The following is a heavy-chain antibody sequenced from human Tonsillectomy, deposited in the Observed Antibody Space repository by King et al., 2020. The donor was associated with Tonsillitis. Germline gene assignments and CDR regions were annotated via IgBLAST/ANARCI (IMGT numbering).Heavy chain of an antibody. CDR1: GFTVSSNY. D-gene: IGHD3-10*01. V-gene: IGHV3-53*01. CDR2: LYPGGNT. Sequence: QLVQSGGGLIQPGGSLRLSCAASGFTVSSNYMSWVRQAPGKGLEWVSILYPGGNTYDADSVKGRFTISRDNSKNTLYLQMDSLSAEDTAVYYCGRYLELRGVPYNYYIMDVWGQGTTVTVSS. J-gene: IGHJ6*02. CDR3: GRYLELRGVPYNYYIMDV.